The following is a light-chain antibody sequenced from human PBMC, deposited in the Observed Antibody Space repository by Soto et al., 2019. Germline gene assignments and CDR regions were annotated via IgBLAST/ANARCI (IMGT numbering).Light chain of an antibody. J-gene: IGKJ3*01. Sequence: DIQMTQSPSSLSASVGERVTITCQASHDITSYLNWYQQKPGQAPKLLIYGASTLDAGIPSRFSGSGSGTDFTLTISSLQPEDVATYYCQKYDYRPIFGPGTKVDFK. V-gene: IGKV1-33*01. CDR2: GAS. CDR3: QKYDYRPI. CDR1: HDITSY.